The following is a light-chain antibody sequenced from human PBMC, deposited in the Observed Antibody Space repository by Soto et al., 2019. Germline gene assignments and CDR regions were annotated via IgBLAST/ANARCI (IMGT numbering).Light chain of an antibody. CDR1: QSISTW. J-gene: IGKJ1*01. CDR3: QQYNSYSWT. V-gene: IGKV1-5*01. Sequence: DIQMTQSPSTLSASVGDRVTITCRASQSISTWLAWYQXKPGKAXKXLIFDASSLKSGVPSRFIGSGSGTELTITISSLQPDDVETYDGQQYNSYSWTFGQGTKVDIK. CDR2: DAS.